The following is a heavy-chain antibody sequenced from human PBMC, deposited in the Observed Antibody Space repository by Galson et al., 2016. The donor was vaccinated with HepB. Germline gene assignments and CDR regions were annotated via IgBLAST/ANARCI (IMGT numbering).Heavy chain of an antibody. Sequence: SLRLSCAASGFSFSNSGMSWVRQAPGRGLEWVSGITRSGDATHYADFVKGRFTISRDNSKNTLYLQMNSLRAEDTAVYYCATGRVYASSWWGEIDYWGQGTLLTVCS. J-gene: IGHJ4*02. D-gene: IGHD6-13*01. V-gene: IGHV3-23*01. CDR2: ITRSGDAT. CDR1: GFSFSNSG. CDR3: ATGRVYASSWWGEIDY.